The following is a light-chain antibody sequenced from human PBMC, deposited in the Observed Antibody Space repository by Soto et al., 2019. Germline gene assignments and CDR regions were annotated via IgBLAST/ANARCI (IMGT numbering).Light chain of an antibody. J-gene: IGLJ2*01. V-gene: IGLV2-8*01. CDR3: NTYEICNHSL. CDR1: SSDVGGYNY. Sequence: ALAQPPSASGSPGQSVTISCTGTSSDVGGYNYVSWYQQHPGKAPKLMIYEVSKRPSGVPDRFSGSKSGNTASLTVSGLQAEDFDYYYCNTYEICNHSLFG. CDR2: EVS.